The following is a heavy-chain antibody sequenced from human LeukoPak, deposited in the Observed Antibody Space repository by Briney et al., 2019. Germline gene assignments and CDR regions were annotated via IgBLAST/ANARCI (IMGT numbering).Heavy chain of an antibody. CDR1: GFMFSNYW. CDR2: INTDGSST. J-gene: IGHJ4*02. D-gene: IGHD4-11*01. CDR3: VKDMAGNYDY. V-gene: IGHV3-74*01. Sequence: PGGSLRPSCAASGFMFSNYWMHWVRQAPGKGLVWVSRINTDGSSTNYADSVTGRFTISRDNAENTLYLQMNSLRAEDTAIYYCVKDMAGNYDYWGQGTLVTVSS.